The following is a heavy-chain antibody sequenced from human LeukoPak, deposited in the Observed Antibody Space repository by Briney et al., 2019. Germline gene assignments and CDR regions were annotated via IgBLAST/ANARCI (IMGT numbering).Heavy chain of an antibody. J-gene: IGHJ5*02. CDR1: GGTFSSYA. D-gene: IGHD2-15*01. Sequence: SVKVSCKASGGTFSSYAISWVRQAPGQGLEWMGGIIPIFGTANYAQKFQGRVTITADESTSTAYMELSSLRSEDTAVYYCARSPHIVVVVAATRSPWFDPWGQGTLVTVSS. V-gene: IGHV1-69*01. CDR2: IIPIFGTA. CDR3: ARSPHIVVVVAATRSPWFDP.